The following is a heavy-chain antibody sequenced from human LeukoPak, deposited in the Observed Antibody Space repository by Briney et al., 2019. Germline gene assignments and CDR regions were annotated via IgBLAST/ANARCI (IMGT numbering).Heavy chain of an antibody. J-gene: IGHJ4*02. CDR3: TRGASVGPDY. CDR2: MNPNSGNT. D-gene: IGHD1-26*01. V-gene: IGHV1-8*02. CDR1: GYTFNTYG. Sequence: ASVKVSCKASGYTFNTYGINWVRQATGQGLEWMGWMNPNSGNTGYAQKFQGRVTMTRNTSISTAYMELSSLRSEDTAVYFCTRGASVGPDYWGQGTLVTVSS.